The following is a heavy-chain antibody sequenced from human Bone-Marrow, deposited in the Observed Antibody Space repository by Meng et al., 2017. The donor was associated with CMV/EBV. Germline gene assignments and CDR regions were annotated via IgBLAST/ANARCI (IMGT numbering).Heavy chain of an antibody. V-gene: IGHV4-59*01. D-gene: IGHD3-3*01. CDR1: GGSISSYY. Sequence: GSLRLSCTVSGGSISSYYWSWFRQPPGKGLEWIGYIYYSGSTNYNPSLKSRVTISVDTSKNQFSLKLSSVTAADTAVYYCARNQAYYDFWSGYQHYYYRMDVWGQGTTVTVSS. CDR2: IYYSGST. CDR3: ARNQAYYDFWSGYQHYYYRMDV. J-gene: IGHJ6*02.